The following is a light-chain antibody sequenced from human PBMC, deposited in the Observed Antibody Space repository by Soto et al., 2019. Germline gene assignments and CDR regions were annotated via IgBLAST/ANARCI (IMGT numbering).Light chain of an antibody. J-gene: IGKJ4*01. CDR2: VTS. V-gene: IGKV3-20*01. CDR3: QRYGGSPPLT. CDR1: QSFTTTY. Sequence: EIELTQSPGTLSSSPGERATLSCRATQSFTTTYLAWYQQKPGQAPRLLIYVTSTRATGIPDRFSGSGSGTDIAFTISRLDPEDAAVYYCQRYGGSPPLTFGGGTKVEI.